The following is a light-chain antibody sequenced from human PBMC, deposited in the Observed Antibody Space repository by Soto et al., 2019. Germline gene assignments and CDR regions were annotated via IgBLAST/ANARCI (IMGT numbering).Light chain of an antibody. CDR3: QKYNGAPLT. V-gene: IGKV1-27*01. Sequence: DIQMTQSPSSLSASVGDRVTIACRASQGISISLAWYQQKPVKVPQLLIYDASTLQSVVPSRFSGSGSGTDFTLTISGLQPEDVATYYCQKYNGAPLTFGGGAKVEIK. CDR1: QGISIS. CDR2: DAS. J-gene: IGKJ4*01.